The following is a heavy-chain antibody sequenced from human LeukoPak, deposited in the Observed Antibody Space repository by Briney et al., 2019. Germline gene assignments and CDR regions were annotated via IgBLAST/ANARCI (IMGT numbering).Heavy chain of an antibody. V-gene: IGHV1-2*02. D-gene: IGHD3-22*01. CDR3: ARAYDSRDYFDY. CDR1: GHTFTGYY. J-gene: IGHJ4*02. Sequence: GASVKVSCKASGHTFTGYYMHWVRQAPGQGLEWMGWINPNSGGTNYAQKFQGRVTMTRDTSISTAYMELSRLRSDDTAVYYCARAYDSRDYFDYWGQGTLVTVSS. CDR2: INPNSGGT.